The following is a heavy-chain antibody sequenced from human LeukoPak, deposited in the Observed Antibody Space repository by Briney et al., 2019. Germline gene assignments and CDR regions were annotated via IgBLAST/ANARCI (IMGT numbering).Heavy chain of an antibody. V-gene: IGHV1-69*05. J-gene: IGHJ4*02. CDR3: ARGVRGQWLRY. CDR2: IIPIFGTA. Sequence: SVKVPCKASGGTLSSYAISWVRQAPGQGLEWMGRIIPIFGTANYAQKFQGRVTITTDESTSTAYMELSSLRSEDTAVYYCARGVRGQWLRYRGQGTLVTVSS. CDR1: GGTLSSYA. D-gene: IGHD6-19*01.